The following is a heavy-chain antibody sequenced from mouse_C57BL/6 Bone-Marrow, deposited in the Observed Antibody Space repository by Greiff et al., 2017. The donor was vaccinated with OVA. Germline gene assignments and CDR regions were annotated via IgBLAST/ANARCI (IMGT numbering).Heavy chain of an antibody. Sequence: EVKVVESGGDLVKPGGSLKLSCAASGFTFSSYGMSWVRQTPDKRLEWVATISSGGSYTYYPDSVKGRFTISRDNAKNTLYLQMSSLKSEDTAMYYCARRIYYDYDERFDYWGQGTTLTVSS. V-gene: IGHV5-6*02. CDR1: GFTFSSYG. D-gene: IGHD2-4*01. CDR2: ISSGGSYT. CDR3: ARRIYYDYDERFDY. J-gene: IGHJ2*01.